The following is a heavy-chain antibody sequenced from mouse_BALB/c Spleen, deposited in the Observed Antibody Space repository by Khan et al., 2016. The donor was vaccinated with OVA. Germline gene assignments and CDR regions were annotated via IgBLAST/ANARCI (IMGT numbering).Heavy chain of an antibody. J-gene: IGHJ1*01. CDR2: INTYTGEP. D-gene: IGHD2-2*01. Sequence: QIQLVQSGPELKKPGETVKISCKASGYTFTNYGMNWVKQPPGKGLKWMGWINTYTGEPTYVDDFKGRFAFSLETSASTAYLKINNLKNEDTATYFGEGGYWYFDVWGQGTTVTVSS. V-gene: IGHV9-3-1*01. CDR1: GYTFTNYG. CDR3: EGGYWYFDV.